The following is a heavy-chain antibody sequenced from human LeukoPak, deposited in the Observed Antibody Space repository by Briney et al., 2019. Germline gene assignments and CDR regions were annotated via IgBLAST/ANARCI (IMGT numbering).Heavy chain of an antibody. CDR1: GFTFSSYG. CDR2: IRYDGSNK. V-gene: IGHV3-30*02. D-gene: IGHD1-26*01. J-gene: IGHJ4*02. CDR3: AKDSFVYSGSHFDY. Sequence: PGGSLRLSCAASGFTFSSYGMHWVRPAPGKGLEWVAFIRYDGSNKYYADSVKGRFTISRDNSKNTLYLQMNRLGAEDTAVYYCAKDSFVYSGSHFDYWGQGTLVTVSS.